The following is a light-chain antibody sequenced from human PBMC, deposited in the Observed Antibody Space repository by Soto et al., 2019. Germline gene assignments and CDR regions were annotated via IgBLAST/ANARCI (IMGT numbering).Light chain of an antibody. V-gene: IGLV4-69*01. CDR1: GGHSSYA. CDR2: LNNDGSH. Sequence: QPVLTQSPSASASLGASVKLTCTLSGGHSSYAIAWHQQQPEKGPRYLINLNNDGSHTKGDGIPDRFSGSSSGAERYLTISSLQSEDEADYYCQTWATGIRVFGGGTKLTVL. CDR3: QTWATGIRV. J-gene: IGLJ3*02.